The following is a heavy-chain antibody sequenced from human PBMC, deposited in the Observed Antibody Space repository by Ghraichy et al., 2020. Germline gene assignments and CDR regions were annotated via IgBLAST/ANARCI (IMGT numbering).Heavy chain of an antibody. CDR3: ARGLHFWSGYSNAFDI. J-gene: IGHJ3*02. Sequence: SETLSLTCAVYGGSFSGYYWSWIRQPPGKGLEWIGEINHSGSTNYNPSLKSRVTISVDTSKNQFSLKLSSVTAADTAVYYCARGLHFWSGYSNAFDIWGQGTMVTVSS. CDR1: GGSFSGYY. V-gene: IGHV4-34*01. D-gene: IGHD3-3*02. CDR2: INHSGST.